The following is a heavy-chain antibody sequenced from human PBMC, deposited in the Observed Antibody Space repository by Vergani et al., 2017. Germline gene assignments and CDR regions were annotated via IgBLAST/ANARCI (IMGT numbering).Heavy chain of an antibody. D-gene: IGHD6-19*01. Sequence: EVQLVESGGGLVQPGGSLRLSCAASGFTFSSYSMNWVRQAPGKGLEWVSYISSSSSTIYYADSVKGRFTISRDNAKNSLYLQMNSLRAEDTAVYYCARDRSGWSTNYYCDSWGQGTLFTVSS. V-gene: IGHV3-48*01. CDR2: ISSSSSTI. CDR3: ARDRSGWSTNYYCDS. CDR1: GFTFSSYS. J-gene: IGHJ4*02.